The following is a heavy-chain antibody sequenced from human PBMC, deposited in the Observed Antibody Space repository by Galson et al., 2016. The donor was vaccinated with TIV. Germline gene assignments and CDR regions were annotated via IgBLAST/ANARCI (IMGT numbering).Heavy chain of an antibody. CDR3: ARVHHAGALDY. V-gene: IGHV2-70*04. D-gene: IGHD7-27*01. J-gene: IGHJ4*02. CDR2: IDWDDDK. CDR1: GFSLGTNGMR. Sequence: PALVKPTQTLTLTRTFSGFSLGTNGMRVNWIRQPPGKALEWLARIDWDDDKFYSTSLKTRLTISKDTSKNQVVLTMTTMDPVDTATYYFARVHHAGALDYWGQGILVTVSS.